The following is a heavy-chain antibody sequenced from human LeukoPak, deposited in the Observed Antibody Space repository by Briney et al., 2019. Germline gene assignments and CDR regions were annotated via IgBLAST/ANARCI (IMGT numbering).Heavy chain of an antibody. CDR3: ARAHNDDGWFDP. Sequence: SETLSLTCTVPGGSISSYYWSWIRQPPGKGLEWIGYIYYSGSTNYNPSFKSRVTISVDTSKNQFSLKLSSVTAADTAVYYCARAHNDDGWFDPWGQGTLVTVSS. J-gene: IGHJ5*02. D-gene: IGHD1-1*01. CDR1: GGSISSYY. CDR2: IYYSGST. V-gene: IGHV4-59*01.